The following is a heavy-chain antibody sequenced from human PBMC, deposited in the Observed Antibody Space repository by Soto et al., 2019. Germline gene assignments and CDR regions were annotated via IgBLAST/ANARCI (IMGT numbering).Heavy chain of an antibody. D-gene: IGHD3-16*01. V-gene: IGHV1-69*02. CDR2: IIPILGIA. CDR3: ASDDYDYIWGSPTFDY. Sequence: ASVKVSCKASGGTFSSYTISWVRQAPGQGLEWMGRIIPILGIANYAQKFQGRVTITADKSTSTAYMELSSLRSEDTAVYYCASDDYDYIWGSPTFDYWGQGTLVTVSS. J-gene: IGHJ4*02. CDR1: GGTFSSYT.